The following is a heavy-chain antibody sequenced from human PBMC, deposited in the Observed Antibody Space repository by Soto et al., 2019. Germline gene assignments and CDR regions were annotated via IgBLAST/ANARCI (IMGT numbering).Heavy chain of an antibody. J-gene: IGHJ5*02. D-gene: IGHD4-17*01. Sequence: QGQLVQSGAEVKKPGSSVKVSCKASGGTFSSYAISWVRQAPGQGLKWMGGIIPIFGTANYAQKFQGRVTITADESTSTAYMELSSLRSEDTAVYYCADTTVTTEAHWVDPWGQGTLVTVSS. CDR3: ADTTVTTEAHWVDP. CDR1: GGTFSSYA. CDR2: IIPIFGTA. V-gene: IGHV1-69*01.